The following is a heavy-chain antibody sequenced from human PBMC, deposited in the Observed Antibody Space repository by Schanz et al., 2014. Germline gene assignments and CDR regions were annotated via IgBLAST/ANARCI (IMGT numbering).Heavy chain of an antibody. D-gene: IGHD2-8*02. CDR1: GYTFTSYS. CDR2: ISPYTGNT. CDR3: AAMWGYCTATACQILEVLDV. V-gene: IGHV1-18*04. J-gene: IGHJ3*01. Sequence: QFQLVQSGSELKKPGASVKLSCKTSGYTFTSYSLSWVRQAPGQGLEWVGWISPYTGNTHYFDKMEGRVTMTTDTSTSTAYMELRSLRSDDTAMYCCAAMWGYCTATACQILEVLDVWGQGTMVTVSS.